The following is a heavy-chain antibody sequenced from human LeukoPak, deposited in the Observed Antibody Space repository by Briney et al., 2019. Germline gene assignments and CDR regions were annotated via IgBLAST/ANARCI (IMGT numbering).Heavy chain of an antibody. D-gene: IGHD4-17*01. CDR3: TRDYWDYGDYFSDF. V-gene: IGHV3-7*01. Sequence: QPGGSLRLSWAASGFTFSSYWMSWVRQAPGKGLEWVANIRQLGNEKYYVDSVKGRFTISRDNAKNSLYLQMNSLRAEDTAVYYCTRDYWDYGDYFSDFWGPGTQVTVSS. CDR1: GFTFSSYW. CDR2: IRQLGNEK. J-gene: IGHJ4*02.